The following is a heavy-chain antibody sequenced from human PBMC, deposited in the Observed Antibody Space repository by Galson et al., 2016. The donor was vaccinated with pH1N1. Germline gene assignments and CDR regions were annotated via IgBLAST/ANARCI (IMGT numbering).Heavy chain of an antibody. CDR3: ARERAGAFHL. CDR1: GFTFSTYW. CDR2: IKQDGSEK. V-gene: IGHV3-7*01. J-gene: IGHJ3*01. Sequence: SLRLSCADSGFTFSTYWMAWVRQIPGKGLQWLANIKQDGSEKHYVDSVKGRFTISRDNAKNSLYLQRNSLRAEDTAVYYCARERAGAFHLWGQGTMVIVSS.